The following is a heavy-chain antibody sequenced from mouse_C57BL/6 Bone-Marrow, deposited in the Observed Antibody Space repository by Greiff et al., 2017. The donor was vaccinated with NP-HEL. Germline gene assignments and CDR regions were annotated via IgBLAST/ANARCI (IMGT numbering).Heavy chain of an antibody. D-gene: IGHD2-4*01. CDR2: IRNKANNHAT. CDR3: TVNRGDYDVGYFDY. V-gene: IGHV6-6*01. CDR1: GFTFSDAW. J-gene: IGHJ2*01. Sequence: EVMLVESGGGLVQPGGSMKLSCAASGFTFSDAWMDWVRQSPEKGLEWVAEIRNKANNHATYYAESVKGRFTISRDDSKSSVYLQMNSLRAEDTGIYYCTVNRGDYDVGYFDYWGQGTTLTVSS.